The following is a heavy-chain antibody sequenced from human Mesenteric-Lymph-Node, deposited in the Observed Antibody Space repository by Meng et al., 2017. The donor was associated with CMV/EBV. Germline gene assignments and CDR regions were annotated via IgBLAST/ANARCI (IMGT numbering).Heavy chain of an antibody. CDR3: ARNSGWYVDY. J-gene: IGHJ4*02. D-gene: IGHD6-19*01. CDR2: INPNSGGT. Sequence: ASVPVSCKASGYTFTVYYMHWVRQAPGQGLEWMGWINPNSGGTNYAQKFQGRVTMTRDTSISTAYMELSRLRSDDTAVYYCARNSGWYVDYWGKGTLVTVSS. CDR1: GYTFTVYY. V-gene: IGHV1-2*02.